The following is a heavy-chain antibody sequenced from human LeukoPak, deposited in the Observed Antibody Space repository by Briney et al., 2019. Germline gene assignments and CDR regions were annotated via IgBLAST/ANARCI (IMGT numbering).Heavy chain of an antibody. Sequence: ASVQVSCKASGGAFSSYAISWVRPAPGQGSEWMGGIIPIFGTANYTQKFQGRVTITADESTSTAYMELSSLRSEDTAVYYCARGTYCGGDCYHWYFDLWGRGTLVTVSS. CDR1: GGAFSSYA. D-gene: IGHD2-21*02. CDR2: IIPIFGTA. J-gene: IGHJ2*01. CDR3: ARGTYCGGDCYHWYFDL. V-gene: IGHV1-69*13.